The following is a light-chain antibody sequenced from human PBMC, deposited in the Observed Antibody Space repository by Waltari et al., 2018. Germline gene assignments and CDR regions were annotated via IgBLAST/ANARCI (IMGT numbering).Light chain of an antibody. V-gene: IGLV2-8*01. CDR2: EVS. CDR1: SSDVAGYNY. Sequence: QSALTQPPSASGSPGQSVTISCTGTSSDVAGYNYVSRYQQHPGKAPKVIIFEVSKRPSGVPDRFTSSKSGNTASLTVSGLQAEDEADYYCSSYAGSNNLVFGGGTKLTVL. CDR3: SSYAGSNNLV. J-gene: IGLJ2*01.